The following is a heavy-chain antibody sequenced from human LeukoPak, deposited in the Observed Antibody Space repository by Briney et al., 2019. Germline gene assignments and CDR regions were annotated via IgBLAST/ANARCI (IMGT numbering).Heavy chain of an antibody. CDR2: IIPIFGTA. Sequence: SVKVFCKASGGTFSSYAISWVRQAPGQGLEWMGGIIPIFGTANYAQKFQGRVTITTDESTSTAYMELSSLRSEDTAVYYCATEPLDDFWSGYYYFDYWGQGTLVTVSS. CDR1: GGTFSSYA. D-gene: IGHD3-3*01. CDR3: ATEPLDDFWSGYYYFDY. J-gene: IGHJ4*02. V-gene: IGHV1-69*05.